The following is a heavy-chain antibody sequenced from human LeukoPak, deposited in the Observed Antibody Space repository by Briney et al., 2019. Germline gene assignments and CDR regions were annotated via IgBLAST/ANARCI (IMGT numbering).Heavy chain of an antibody. V-gene: IGHV3-11*04. D-gene: IGHD6-13*01. J-gene: IGHJ6*03. CDR1: GFTFSDYY. Sequence: GGSLRLSCAASGFTFSDYYVSWIRQAPGKGLEWVSYISSSGSTIYYADSVKGRFTISRDNAKNSLYLQMNSLRAEDTAVYYCARADLAAAGTYYMDVWGKGTTVTVSS. CDR3: ARADLAAAGTYYMDV. CDR2: ISSSGSTI.